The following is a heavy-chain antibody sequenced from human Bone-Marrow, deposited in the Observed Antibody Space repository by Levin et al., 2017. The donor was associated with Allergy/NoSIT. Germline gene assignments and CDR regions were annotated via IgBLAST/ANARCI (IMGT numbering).Heavy chain of an antibody. CDR3: ARGPHLGYCSGGSCYPSNWFDP. V-gene: IGHV4-30-4*01. Sequence: TSETLSLTCTVSGGSISSGDYYWSWIRQPPGKGLEWIGYIYYSGSTYYNPSLKSRVTISVDTSKNQFSLKLSSVTAADTAVYYCARGPHLGYCSGGSCYPSNWFDPWGQGTLVTVSS. J-gene: IGHJ5*02. CDR2: IYYSGST. CDR1: GGSISSGDYY. D-gene: IGHD2-15*01.